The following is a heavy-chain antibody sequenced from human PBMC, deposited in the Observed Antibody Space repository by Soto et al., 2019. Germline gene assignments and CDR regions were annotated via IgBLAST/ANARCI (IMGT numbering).Heavy chain of an antibody. CDR3: AREPRYCRGGSCSITGDAYDI. V-gene: IGHV3-66*01. D-gene: IGHD2-15*01. CDR2: ISNRGDT. J-gene: IGHJ3*02. Sequence: EVQLVESGGGLVQPGGSLRLSCTASGFIVSDTYVNWVRQAPGKGLEWVSVISNRGDTHYADSVRGSFSLSRDISDNTLHLQMNNLGVEDTAVYYCAREPRYCRGGSCSITGDAYDIWGQGTLVTVSS. CDR1: GFIVSDTY.